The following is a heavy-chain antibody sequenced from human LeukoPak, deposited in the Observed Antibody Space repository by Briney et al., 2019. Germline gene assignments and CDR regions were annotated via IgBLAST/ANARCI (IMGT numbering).Heavy chain of an antibody. V-gene: IGHV3-23*01. J-gene: IGHJ4*02. CDR1: GFTFSSYA. CDR2: ISGSGGRT. Sequence: GGSLRLSCAVSGFTFSSYAMSWVRQAPGKGLEWVSSISGSGGRTYYADSVKGRFTISRDNSKNTLYLQMNSLRAEDTAVYYCARDVPKYSSGWYDRGALHYWGQGTLVTVSS. CDR3: ARDVPKYSSGWYDRGALHY. D-gene: IGHD6-19*01.